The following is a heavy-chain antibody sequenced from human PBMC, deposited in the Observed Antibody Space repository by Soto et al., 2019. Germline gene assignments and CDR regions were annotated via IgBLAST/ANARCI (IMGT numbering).Heavy chain of an antibody. CDR1: GYTFTSYG. D-gene: IGHD3-22*01. V-gene: IGHV1-69*13. CDR3: ARSYDSSGYYYVISYFDY. Sequence: ASVKVSCKASGYTFTSYGINWVRQAPGQGLEWMGGIIPIFGTANYAQKFQGRVTITADESTSTAYMELSSLRSEDTAVYYCARSYDSSGYYYVISYFDYWGQGTLVTVSS. J-gene: IGHJ4*02. CDR2: IIPIFGTA.